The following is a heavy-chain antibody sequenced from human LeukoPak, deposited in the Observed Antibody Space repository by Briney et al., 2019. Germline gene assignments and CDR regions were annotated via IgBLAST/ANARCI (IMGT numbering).Heavy chain of an antibody. J-gene: IGHJ1*01. Sequence: GGSLRLSCAASGFTFCNYGMSWVRQAPGKGLEWVSFITPNADRTSYADSVEGRFTISRDNPRNTLYMQMNSLRDEDTALYYCAIMHGYYDGSGYWVQWGQGTLVTVSS. V-gene: IGHV3-23*01. CDR2: ITPNADRT. CDR1: GFTFCNYG. D-gene: IGHD3-22*01. CDR3: AIMHGYYDGSGYWVQ.